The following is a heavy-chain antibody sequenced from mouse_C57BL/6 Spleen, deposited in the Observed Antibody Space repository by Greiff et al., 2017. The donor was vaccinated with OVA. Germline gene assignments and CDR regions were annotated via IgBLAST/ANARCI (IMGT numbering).Heavy chain of an antibody. CDR1: GYTFTDYE. CDR2: IDPETGGT. D-gene: IGHD2-10*01. J-gene: IGHJ3*01. CDR3: TRTYFGSALGGYAY. Sequence: QVQLQQSGAELVRPGASVTLSCKASGYTFTDYEMHWVKQTPVHGLEWIGAIDPETGGTAYNQKFKGKAILTADKSSSTAYMELRSLTSEDSAVYFCTRTYFGSALGGYAYWDQGTLVTVSA. V-gene: IGHV1-15*01.